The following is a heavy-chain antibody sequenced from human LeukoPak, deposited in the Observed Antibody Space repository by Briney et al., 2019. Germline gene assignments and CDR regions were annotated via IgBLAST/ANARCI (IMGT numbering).Heavy chain of an antibody. D-gene: IGHD6-13*01. V-gene: IGHV3-74*01. CDR1: GFPFSTSW. J-gene: IGHJ4*02. Sequence: GGSLRLSCAASGFPFSTSWMHSVPQAPGTGLVWVSRINSDGSSTSYADSVKGRFTISRDNAKNTLYLQMNSLRAEDTAVYYCARDSGYSSLFDYWGQGTLVTVSS. CDR3: ARDSGYSSLFDY. CDR2: INSDGSST.